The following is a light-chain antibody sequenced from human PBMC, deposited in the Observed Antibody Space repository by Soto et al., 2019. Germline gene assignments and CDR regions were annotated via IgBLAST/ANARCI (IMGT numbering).Light chain of an antibody. CDR3: QQYNSPWT. V-gene: IGKV1-5*01. CDR2: DAS. CDR1: QSISSW. Sequence: DIQMTQSPSTLSASVGDRVTITCRASQSISSWLAWYQQKPGKATKLLIYDASSFASGVPSRFSGSGSGTEFTLTISSLQPDDFATYYCQQYNSPWTFGQGTKVEIK. J-gene: IGKJ1*01.